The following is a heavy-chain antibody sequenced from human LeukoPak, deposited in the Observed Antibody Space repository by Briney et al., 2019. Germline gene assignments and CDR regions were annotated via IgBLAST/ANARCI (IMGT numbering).Heavy chain of an antibody. V-gene: IGHV3-23*01. CDR3: ARDTGVVVAFDY. D-gene: IGHD2-15*01. CDR1: GFTFSSYW. Sequence: PGGSLRLSCAASGFTFSSYWMSWVRQAPGKGLECISGFSGSGGSTYYADSVKGRFTISRDNSKNTLYLQMNSLRAEDTAVYYCARDTGVVVAFDYWGQGALVTVSS. J-gene: IGHJ4*02. CDR2: FSGSGGST.